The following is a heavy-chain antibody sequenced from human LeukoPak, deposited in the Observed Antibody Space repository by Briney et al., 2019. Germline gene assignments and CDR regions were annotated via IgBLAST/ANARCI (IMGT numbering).Heavy chain of an antibody. D-gene: IGHD3-22*01. Sequence: SETLSLTCTVSGGSISSYYWSWIRQPPGKGLEWIGYIYYSGSTNCNPSLKSRVTISVDTSKNQFSLRLSSVTAADTAVYYCARYSSGYYPHFDYWGQGILVTVSS. CDR3: ARYSSGYYPHFDY. J-gene: IGHJ4*02. V-gene: IGHV4-59*01. CDR1: GGSISSYY. CDR2: IYYSGST.